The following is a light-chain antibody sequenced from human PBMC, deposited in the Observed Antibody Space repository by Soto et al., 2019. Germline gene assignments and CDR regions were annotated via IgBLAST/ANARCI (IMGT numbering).Light chain of an antibody. J-gene: IGKJ5*01. CDR1: QSVSTY. Sequence: EIVLPQSPATLSLSPGERATLSCRASQSVSTYLAWYQQKPGQAPRLLIYDASNSATGIPARFSGSGSGIDFTLTISSLEPEDFAVYYCQQRSNWPPSFGQGTRLEMK. CDR3: QQRSNWPPS. V-gene: IGKV3-11*01. CDR2: DAS.